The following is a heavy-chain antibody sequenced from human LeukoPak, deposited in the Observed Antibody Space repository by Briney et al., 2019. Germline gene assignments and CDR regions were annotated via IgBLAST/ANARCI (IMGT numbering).Heavy chain of an antibody. J-gene: IGHJ4*02. CDR3: AKDLDSSGYYYVSQTHFDY. CDR2: ISGSGGST. CDR1: GFTFSSYA. Sequence: GGSPRLSCAASGFTFSSYAMSWVRQAPGKGLEWVSAISGSGGSTYYADSVKGRFTISRDNSKNTLYLQMNSLRAEDTAVYYCAKDLDSSGYYYVSQTHFDYWGQGTLVTVSS. D-gene: IGHD3-22*01. V-gene: IGHV3-23*01.